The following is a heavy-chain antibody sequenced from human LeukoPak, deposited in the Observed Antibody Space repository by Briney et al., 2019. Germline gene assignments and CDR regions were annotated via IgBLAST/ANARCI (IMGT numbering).Heavy chain of an antibody. V-gene: IGHV4-59*01. J-gene: IGHJ2*01. Sequence: PSETLSLTCTVSGGSISSYYWSWIRQPPGKGLEWIGDIYYSGSTNYNPSLKSRVTISVDTSKNQFSLKLSSVTAADTAVYYCARVGDFWSGYPNWYFDLWGRGTLVTVSS. CDR1: GGSISSYY. CDR2: IYYSGST. D-gene: IGHD3-3*01. CDR3: ARVGDFWSGYPNWYFDL.